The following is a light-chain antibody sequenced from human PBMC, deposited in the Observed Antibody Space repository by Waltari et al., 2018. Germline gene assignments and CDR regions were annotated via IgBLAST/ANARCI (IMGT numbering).Light chain of an antibody. CDR1: SRDVGFYTL. CDR2: EVI. V-gene: IGLV2-23*02. J-gene: IGLJ3*02. CDR3: CSYAGRNIWV. Sequence: QSALTPPASVSGSPGQSITISCTGTSRDVGFYTLVSWYQQHPDKAPNLMVYEVIERPSGVSTRFSGSKSGNTASLTISGLQAEDEADYYCCSYAGRNIWVFGGGTKVTVL.